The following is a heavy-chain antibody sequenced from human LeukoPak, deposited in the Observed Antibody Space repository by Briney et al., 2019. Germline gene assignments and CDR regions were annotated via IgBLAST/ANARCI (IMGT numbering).Heavy chain of an antibody. V-gene: IGHV4-39*07. Sequence: SETLSLTCTVSGGSISSNSYYWGWIRQPPGKGLEWIGSIYYTGSTYYNPSLKSRVTISVDTSKNQFSLKLSSVTAADTAVYYCARGLRGFGEPIPYYYYYYYMDVWGKGTTVTVSS. CDR3: ARGLRGFGEPIPYYYYYYYMDV. CDR1: GGSISSNSYY. D-gene: IGHD3-10*01. CDR2: IYYTGST. J-gene: IGHJ6*03.